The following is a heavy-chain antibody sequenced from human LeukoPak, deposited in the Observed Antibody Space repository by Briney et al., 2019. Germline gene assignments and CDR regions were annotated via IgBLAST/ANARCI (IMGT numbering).Heavy chain of an antibody. V-gene: IGHV3-11*01. Sequence: GGSLRLSCVASGFTFSDSYMSWIRQAPGKGPEWVSYISSSGSTIYYTDSVRGRFTVSRDNAKTSLYLQMNSLRADDTAVYYCAREWVLVAAHSGGMDIWGQWTTVTVSS. D-gene: IGHD5-12*01. J-gene: IGHJ6*02. CDR3: AREWVLVAAHSGGMDI. CDR1: GFTFSDSY. CDR2: ISSSGSTI.